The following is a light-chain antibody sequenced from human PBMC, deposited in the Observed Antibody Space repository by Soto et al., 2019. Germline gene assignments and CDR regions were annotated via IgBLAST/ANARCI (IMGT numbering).Light chain of an antibody. V-gene: IGKV3-15*01. CDR3: HQYNNWPT. CDR1: QSISSN. J-gene: IGKJ4*01. Sequence: EIVMTQSPATLSVSPGERAALSCRASQSISSNLPWYQQKPGQPPRLLIYDTSTRATGIPARFSGSGSGTEFTLIISSLQSEDFAVYYCHQYNNWPTFGGGTKVEIK. CDR2: DTS.